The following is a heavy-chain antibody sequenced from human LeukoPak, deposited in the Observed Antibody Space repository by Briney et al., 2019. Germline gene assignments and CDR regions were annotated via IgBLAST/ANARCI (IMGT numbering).Heavy chain of an antibody. D-gene: IGHD3-22*01. CDR1: GFTVSSNY. CDR2: IYSGGST. CDR3: ASDRGLGYYDSSGYFPDAFDI. Sequence: GGSLRLSCAASGFTVSSNYMSWVRQAPGKGLEWVSVIYSGGSTYYADSVKGRFTISRDNSKNTLYLQMNSLRAEDTAMYYCASDRGLGYYDSSGYFPDAFDIWGQGTMVTVSS. J-gene: IGHJ3*02. V-gene: IGHV3-53*01.